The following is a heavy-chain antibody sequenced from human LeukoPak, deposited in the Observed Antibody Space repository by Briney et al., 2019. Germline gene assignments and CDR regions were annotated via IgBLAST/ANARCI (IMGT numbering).Heavy chain of an antibody. Sequence: ASVKVSCKASGGTFSSYAISWVRQAPGQGLEWMGGIIPIFGTANYAQKFQGRATITADESTSTAYMELSSLRSEDTAVYYCASDYGGNGGLDYWGQGTLVTVSS. CDR2: IIPIFGTA. CDR1: GGTFSSYA. V-gene: IGHV1-69*13. J-gene: IGHJ4*02. D-gene: IGHD4-23*01. CDR3: ASDYGGNGGLDY.